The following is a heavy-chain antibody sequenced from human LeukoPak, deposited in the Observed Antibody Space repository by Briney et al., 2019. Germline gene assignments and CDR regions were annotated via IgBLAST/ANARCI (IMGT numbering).Heavy chain of an antibody. D-gene: IGHD1-1*01. Sequence: NPSETLSLTCTVSGGSISPYYWSWIRQPPGKGLEWIGYIYYSGSTNYNPSLKSRVTISVDTSKNQFSLKLSSVTAADTAVYYCARHEVDHWNDGWFDPWGQGTLVTVSS. CDR1: GGSISPYY. V-gene: IGHV4-59*08. CDR2: IYYSGST. J-gene: IGHJ5*02. CDR3: ARHEVDHWNDGWFDP.